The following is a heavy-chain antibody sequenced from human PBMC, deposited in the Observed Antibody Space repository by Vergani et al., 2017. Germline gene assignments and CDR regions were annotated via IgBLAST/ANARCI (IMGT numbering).Heavy chain of an antibody. D-gene: IGHD3-3*01. CDR1: GFTFTSSA. V-gene: IGHV1-58*01. CDR3: APDYIGVPHISDMDV. CDR2: IVVGSGNT. Sequence: QMQLVQSGPEVKKPGTSVKVSCKASGFTFTSSAVQWVRQARGQRLEWIGWIVVGSGNTNYAQKFLERVTITRDMSTSTAYMELSSLRSEDTAVYYCAPDYIGVPHISDMDVWGKGP. J-gene: IGHJ6*03.